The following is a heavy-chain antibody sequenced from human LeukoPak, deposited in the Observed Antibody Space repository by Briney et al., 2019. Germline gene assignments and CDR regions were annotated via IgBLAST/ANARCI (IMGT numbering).Heavy chain of an antibody. V-gene: IGHV1-8*01. CDR2: MSPNSGNT. Sequence: ASVKVSCKASGYTFTSYDINWVRQATGQGPEWMGWMSPNSGNTGYAQKFQGRVTLTRSTSISTAYMELRSLTSEDTAVYYCARDYGGNSGWFDPWGQGTLVTVSS. CDR3: ARDYGGNSGWFDP. J-gene: IGHJ5*02. D-gene: IGHD4-23*01. CDR1: GYTFTSYD.